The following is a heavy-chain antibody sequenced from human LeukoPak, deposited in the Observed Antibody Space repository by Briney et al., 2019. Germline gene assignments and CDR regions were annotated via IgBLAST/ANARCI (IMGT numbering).Heavy chain of an antibody. CDR2: ISSSGSTI. Sequence: PGGSLRLSCAASGFTFSDYYMSWIRQAPGKGLEWVSYISSSGSTIYYADSVKGRFTISRDNAKNSLYLQMNSLRAEDTALYHCARGLPLGYCSSTSCHGGWFDPWGQGTLVTVSS. D-gene: IGHD2-2*01. CDR3: ARGLPLGYCSSTSCHGGWFDP. J-gene: IGHJ5*02. CDR1: GFTFSDYY. V-gene: IGHV3-11*01.